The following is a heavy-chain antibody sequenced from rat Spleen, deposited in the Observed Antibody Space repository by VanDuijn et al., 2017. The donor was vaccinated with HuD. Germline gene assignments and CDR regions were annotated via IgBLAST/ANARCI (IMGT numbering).Heavy chain of an antibody. V-gene: IGHV5S23*01. CDR3: ARGGFFRY. D-gene: IGHD1-6*01. CDR2: ISYDGTAT. Sequence: EVQLVESGGGLVQPGGSLKLSCAASGLSFSNYDMAWVRQAPTKGLEWVASISYDGTATYYRDSVKGRFTISRDTAQNILYLQMNSPRSEDTATYYCARGGFFRYWGQGVMVTVSS. J-gene: IGHJ2*01. CDR1: GLSFSNYD.